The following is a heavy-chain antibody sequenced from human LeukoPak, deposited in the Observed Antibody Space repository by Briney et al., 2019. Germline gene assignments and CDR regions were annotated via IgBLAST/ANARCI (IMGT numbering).Heavy chain of an antibody. Sequence: GRSLRLSCAASGFTFSNYGMHWVRQAPGKGLEWVAVIWYDGRNKYCADSVKGRFTISRDNSKNMLYLQMSSLRAEDTAVYYCARYYSNSLDYWGQGTLVTVPS. V-gene: IGHV3-33*01. CDR3: ARYYSNSLDY. CDR1: GFTFSNYG. CDR2: IWYDGRNK. J-gene: IGHJ4*02. D-gene: IGHD4-11*01.